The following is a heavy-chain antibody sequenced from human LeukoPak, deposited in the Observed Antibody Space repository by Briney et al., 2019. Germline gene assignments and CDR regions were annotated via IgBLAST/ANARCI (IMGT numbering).Heavy chain of an antibody. CDR3: AKDSAAVGGPTTD. CDR1: GFTFSSYT. CDR2: ISGSGGIT. D-gene: IGHD6-13*01. V-gene: IGHV3-23*01. Sequence: GGSLRLSCAASGFTFSSYTMSWVRQAPGKGKEWVPLISGSGGITYYADSVKGRFTISRDNSKNTLYLQMDSLRAEDTAVYYCAKDSAAVGGPTTDWGQGTLVTVSS. J-gene: IGHJ4*02.